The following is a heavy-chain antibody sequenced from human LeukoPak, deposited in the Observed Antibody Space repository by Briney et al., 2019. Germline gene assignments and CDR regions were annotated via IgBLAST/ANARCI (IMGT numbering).Heavy chain of an antibody. CDR3: ARDSSGFPVAIGAFGI. J-gene: IGHJ3*02. CDR2: IYYSGST. CDR1: GGSISSSSYY. V-gene: IGHV4-39*02. Sequence: SETLSLTCTVSGGSISSSSYYWGWIRQPPGKGLEWIGSIYYSGSTYYNPSLKSRVTISVDTSKNQFSLKLSSVTAADTAVYYCARDSSGFPVAIGAFGIWGQGTMVTVSS. D-gene: IGHD3-22*01.